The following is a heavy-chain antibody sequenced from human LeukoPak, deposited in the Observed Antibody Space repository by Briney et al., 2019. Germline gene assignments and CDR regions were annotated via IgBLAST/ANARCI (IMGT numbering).Heavy chain of an antibody. Sequence: SETLSLTCTVSGGSVSSSTYYWGWIRQPPGKGLEWIATIYYSGSTYYSPSLKSRVTISVDTSKNQFSLKLSSVTAADTAVYYCARDRETSSPDYWGQGTLVTVSS. CDR3: ARDRETSSPDY. CDR1: GGSVSSSTYY. CDR2: IYYSGST. J-gene: IGHJ4*02. D-gene: IGHD2-2*01. V-gene: IGHV4-39*07.